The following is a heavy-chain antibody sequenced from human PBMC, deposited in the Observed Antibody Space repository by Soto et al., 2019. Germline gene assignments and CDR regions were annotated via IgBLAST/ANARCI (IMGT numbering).Heavy chain of an antibody. V-gene: IGHV4-39*01. CDR1: DGYIGSSSYY. D-gene: IGHD6-13*01. J-gene: IGHJ6*02. Sequence: TSETLSLTCTVSDGYIGSSSYYWSWIRQPPGKGLEWIGSIYYSGSTHYNPSLKSRVTISVDTSTNQFSLKLSSVTAADTAVYYCARLLADSSSWYNNYYYYGMDVWGQGTTVTVSS. CDR3: ARLLADSSSWYNNYYYYGMDV. CDR2: IYYSGST.